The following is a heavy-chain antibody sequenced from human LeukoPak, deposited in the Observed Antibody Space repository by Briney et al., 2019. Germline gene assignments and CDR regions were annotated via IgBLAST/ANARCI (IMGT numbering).Heavy chain of an antibody. V-gene: IGHV7-4-1*02. Sequence: ASVRLSCRASGYTFTTDAMNWVRQAPGQGREWGGWINTNTGNPTYAQGFTGPFLFSLDPSASTAYLQTSTLKAEDTAVYYCARDGSYSPSCCFAPWRQGPLVTVSS. CDR3: ARDGSYSPSCCFAP. D-gene: IGHD1-26*01. CDR2: INTNTGNP. CDR1: GYTFTTDA. J-gene: IGHJ5*02.